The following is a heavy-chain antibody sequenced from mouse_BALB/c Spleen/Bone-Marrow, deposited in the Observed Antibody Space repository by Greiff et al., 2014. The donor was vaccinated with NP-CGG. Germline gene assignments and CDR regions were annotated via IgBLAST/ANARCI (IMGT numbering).Heavy chain of an antibody. CDR2: INPYNDGS. V-gene: IGHV1-14*01. CDR3: ARYYYGYYFDY. J-gene: IGHJ2*01. Sequence: EVQLQESGPELVKPGASVKMSCKASGYTFTSYVMHWVKQKPGQGLEWIGYINPYNDGSKYNEKSKGKATLTSDKSSSTAYMELSSLTSEDSAVYYCARYYYGYYFDYWGQGTTLTVSS. CDR1: GYTFTSYV. D-gene: IGHD1-2*01.